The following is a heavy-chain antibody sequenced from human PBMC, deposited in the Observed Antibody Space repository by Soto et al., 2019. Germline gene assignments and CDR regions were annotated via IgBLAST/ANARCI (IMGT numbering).Heavy chain of an antibody. D-gene: IGHD6-6*01. CDR1: GGSFSGYY. J-gene: IGHJ4*02. CDR2: INHSGST. CDR3: AREYSSSSGDFDY. Sequence: SETLSLTCAVYGGSFSGYYWSWIRQPPGKGLEWIGEINHSGSTNYNPSLKSRVTISVDTSKNQFSLKLSSVTAADTAVYYCAREYSSSSGDFDYWGQGTLVTVSS. V-gene: IGHV4-34*01.